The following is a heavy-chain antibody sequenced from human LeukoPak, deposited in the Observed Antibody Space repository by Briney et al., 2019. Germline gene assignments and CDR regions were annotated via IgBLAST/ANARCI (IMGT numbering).Heavy chain of an antibody. CDR1: GGSISSSSYY. V-gene: IGHV4-39*01. J-gene: IGHJ4*02. CDR3: ARGTRIAAKHFDY. CDR2: IYYSGST. D-gene: IGHD6-13*01. Sequence: PSETLSLTCTVSGGSISSSSYYWGWIRQPPGKGLEWIGSIYYSGSTYYNPSLKSRVTISVDTSKNQFSLKLSSVTAADTAVYYCARGTRIAAKHFDYWGQGTLVTVSS.